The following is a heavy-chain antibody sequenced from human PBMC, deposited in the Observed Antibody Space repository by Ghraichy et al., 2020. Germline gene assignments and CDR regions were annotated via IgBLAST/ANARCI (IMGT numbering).Heavy chain of an antibody. CDR2: ISGSGGST. CDR1: GFTFSSYA. Sequence: GGSLRLSCAASGFTFSSYAMSWVRQAPGKGLEWVSAISGSGGSTYYADSVKGRFTISRDNSKNTLYLQMNSLRAEDTAVYYCAKSPTYYDSSGLFFDYWGQGTLVTVSS. D-gene: IGHD3-22*01. V-gene: IGHV3-23*01. J-gene: IGHJ4*02. CDR3: AKSPTYYDSSGLFFDY.